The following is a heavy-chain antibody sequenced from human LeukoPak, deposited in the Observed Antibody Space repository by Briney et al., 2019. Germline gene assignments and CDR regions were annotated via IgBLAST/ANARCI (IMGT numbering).Heavy chain of an antibody. CDR3: AKGIGGSYSFDY. CDR2: ISYDGSNK. Sequence: GRSLRLSCVASGFTFSSYGMHWVRQAPGKGLEWVAVISYDGSNKYYADSVKGRFTISRDNSKNTLYLQMNSLRAEDTAVYYCAKGIGGSYSFDYWGQGTLVAVSS. V-gene: IGHV3-30*18. D-gene: IGHD1-26*01. J-gene: IGHJ4*02. CDR1: GFTFSSYG.